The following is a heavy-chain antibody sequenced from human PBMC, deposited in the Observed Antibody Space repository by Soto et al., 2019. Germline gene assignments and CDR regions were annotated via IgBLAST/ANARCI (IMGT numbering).Heavy chain of an antibody. Sequence: EVQLVESGGGLVQPGGSLTLSCAASGFTFSVSALHWVRHPSGRGLEWVGGIRSRGNNYATADAASMDGRFTISRDDSNNTAYLQLNSLTTEDTAVYYCSTQAGDFWRGYPQYCMDVWGKGTTVTVS. CDR3: STQAGDFWRGYPQYCMDV. D-gene: IGHD3-3*01. CDR1: GFTFSVSA. CDR2: IRSRGNNYAT. V-gene: IGHV3-73*01. J-gene: IGHJ6*03.